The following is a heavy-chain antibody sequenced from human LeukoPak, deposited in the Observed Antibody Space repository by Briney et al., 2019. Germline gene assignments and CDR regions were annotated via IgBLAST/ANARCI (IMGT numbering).Heavy chain of an antibody. J-gene: IGHJ4*02. CDR1: GDSISSSSYY. Sequence: SETLTLTCTVSGDSISSSSYYWGWVRQPPGGGREWIGSIYYTGITYHTPSLKSRATSSPDTSKNQSSLKLNSVTSADTAVYYCARLTNGNPGDYWGPGTPFTVSS. CDR2: IYYTGIT. CDR3: ARLTNGNPGDY. V-gene: IGHV4-39*07. D-gene: IGHD2-8*01.